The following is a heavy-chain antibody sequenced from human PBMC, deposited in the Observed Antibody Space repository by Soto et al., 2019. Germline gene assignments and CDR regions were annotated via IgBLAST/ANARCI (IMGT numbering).Heavy chain of an antibody. CDR3: ARDGGYGMDV. V-gene: IGHV3-30-3*01. Sequence: PGGSLRLSCAASGFTFSSYARHRVRQAPGKGLEWVAVISYDGSNKYYADSVKGRFTISRDNSKNTLYLQMNSLRAEDTAVYYCARDGGYGMDVWGQGTTVTVSS. D-gene: IGHD2-15*01. J-gene: IGHJ6*02. CDR1: GFTFSSYA. CDR2: ISYDGSNK.